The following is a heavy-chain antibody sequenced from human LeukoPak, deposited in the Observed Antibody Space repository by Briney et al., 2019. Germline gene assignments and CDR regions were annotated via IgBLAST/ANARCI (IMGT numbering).Heavy chain of an antibody. CDR1: GGSFSGYY. CDR2: INHSGST. J-gene: IGHJ4*02. D-gene: IGHD6-19*01. CDR3: ARGREQWPRGPFDY. Sequence: SETLSLTCAVYGGSFSGYYWSWIRQPPGKGLEWIGEINHSGSTYYNPSLKSRVTIPVDTSKNQFSLKLSSVTAADTAVYYCARGREQWPRGPFDYWGQGTLVTVSS. V-gene: IGHV4-34*01.